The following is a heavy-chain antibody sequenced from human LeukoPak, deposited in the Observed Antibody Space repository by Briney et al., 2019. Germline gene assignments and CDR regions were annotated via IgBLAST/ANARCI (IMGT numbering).Heavy chain of an antibody. CDR3: ARTSFGDYAYGY. V-gene: IGHV1-2*06. Sequence: ASVKVSCKASGYTFIGYYMHWVRQAPGQGLEWMGRINGNSGGTNYAQRFQGRVTMTRDTSISTAYMELSRLRSDDTAVYYCARTSFGDYAYGYWGQGTLVTVSS. J-gene: IGHJ4*02. CDR2: INGNSGGT. D-gene: IGHD4-17*01. CDR1: GYTFIGYY.